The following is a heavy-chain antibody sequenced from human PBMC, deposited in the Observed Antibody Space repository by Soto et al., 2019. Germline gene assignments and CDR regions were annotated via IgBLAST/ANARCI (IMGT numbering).Heavy chain of an antibody. J-gene: IGHJ4*02. CDR1: GYTFTTYN. D-gene: IGHD2-21*02. V-gene: IGHV1-8*01. CDR2: MNPNSGNT. Sequence: VKVSCNASGYTFTTYNINWVRQATGQGLEWMGWMNPNSGNTGYAQKFQDRITLTRDTSITTAYMELSSLRSDDTAVYFCVRYGVAATYWGQGTLVTVSS. CDR3: VRYGVAATY.